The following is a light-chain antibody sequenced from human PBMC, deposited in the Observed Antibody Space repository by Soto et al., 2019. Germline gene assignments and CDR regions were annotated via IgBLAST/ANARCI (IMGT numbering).Light chain of an antibody. Sequence: EIVMTQSPVTLSASPGESATLSCRASQSVDNNVAWYQQKPGQAPRLLIVGSFARATGIPARFSGSGSGSEFTLTISGLQSEDFAVYYCQQYNDRTPITLGQGTRLEIK. CDR1: QSVDNN. V-gene: IGKV3-15*01. J-gene: IGKJ5*01. CDR2: GSF. CDR3: QQYNDRTPIT.